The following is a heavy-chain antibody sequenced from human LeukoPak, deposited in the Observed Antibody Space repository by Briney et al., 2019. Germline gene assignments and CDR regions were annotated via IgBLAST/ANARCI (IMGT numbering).Heavy chain of an antibody. V-gene: IGHV4-38-2*02. CDR2: IYHSGVT. CDR3: ARVNSGSHFDY. D-gene: IGHD1-26*01. J-gene: IGHJ4*02. Sequence: SETLSLTCTVSGYSISSGYYWGWIRQPPGKGLEWIGSIYHSGVTYYNPSLKSRVTISLDTSKNRFSLRLSSVTAADTAVYYCARVNSGSHFDYWGQGALVTVSS. CDR1: GYSISSGYY.